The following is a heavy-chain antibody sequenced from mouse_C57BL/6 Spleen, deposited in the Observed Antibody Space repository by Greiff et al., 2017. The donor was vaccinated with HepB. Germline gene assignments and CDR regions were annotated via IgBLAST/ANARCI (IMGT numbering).Heavy chain of an antibody. J-gene: IGHJ3*01. CDR2: IYPGDGDT. D-gene: IGHD2-5*01. CDR3: ARGRGYSNYGGFAY. V-gene: IGHV1-80*01. Sequence: VQLQQSGAELVKPGASVKISCKASGYAFSSYWMNWVKQRPGKGLEWIGQIYPGDGDTNYNGKFKGKATLTADKSSSTAYMQLSSLTSEDSAVYFCARGRGYSNYGGFAYWGQGTLVTVSA. CDR1: GYAFSSYW.